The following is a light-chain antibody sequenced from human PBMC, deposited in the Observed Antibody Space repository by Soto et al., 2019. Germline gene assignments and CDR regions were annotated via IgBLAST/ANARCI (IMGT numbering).Light chain of an antibody. J-gene: IGKJ1*01. CDR2: AES. CDR1: QSINWY. V-gene: IGKV1-39*01. CDR3: QKSYSPHWT. Sequence: DIHMTQSPSSLSASVGDRVTITCRASQSINWYLNWYQHKPGKAPKVLIYAESSLQSGVPPRFSGSGSGTDLNLTISSLQPEDFATYYCQKSYSPHWTCGQGTKVDIK.